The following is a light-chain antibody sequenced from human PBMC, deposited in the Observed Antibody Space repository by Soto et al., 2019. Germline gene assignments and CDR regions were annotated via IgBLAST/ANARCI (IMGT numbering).Light chain of an antibody. CDR1: QSISSW. V-gene: IGKV1-5*01. CDR2: AAS. Sequence: DIQMTQSPSTLSASVGDRVTITCRASQSISSWLAWYQQKPGKAPKLLMYAASTLQSGVPSRFSGSGSGTEFTLTISSLQPEDFATYSCQQLNSYPLTFGGGTKVDIK. CDR3: QQLNSYPLT. J-gene: IGKJ4*01.